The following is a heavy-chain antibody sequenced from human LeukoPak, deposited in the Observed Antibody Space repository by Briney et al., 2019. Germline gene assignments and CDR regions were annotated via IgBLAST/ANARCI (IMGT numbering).Heavy chain of an antibody. CDR2: ISGSGGST. CDR3: AKGSWLLLRRGYYFDY. CDR1: GFTFSSYA. Sequence: GGSLRLSCAASGFTFSSYAMSWVRQAPGKGLEWVSAISGSGGSTYYADSVKGRFTISRDNSKNTLYLQMNSLRAEDTAVYYCAKGSWLLLRRGYYFDYWGQGTLVTVSS. V-gene: IGHV3-23*01. D-gene: IGHD3-22*01. J-gene: IGHJ4*02.